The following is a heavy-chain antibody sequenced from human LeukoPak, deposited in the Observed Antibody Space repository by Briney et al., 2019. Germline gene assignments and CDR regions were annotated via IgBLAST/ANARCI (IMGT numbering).Heavy chain of an antibody. D-gene: IGHD5-18*01. Sequence: PSETLSLTCTVSGGSISSYYWSWIRQPPGKGLEWIGYIYHSGTTNYNPSLKSRVTILVDTSKSQFSLRLSSVTAADTAVYYCARQDTSMVTYYWGQGTLVTVSS. CDR2: IYHSGTT. J-gene: IGHJ4*02. V-gene: IGHV4-59*08. CDR1: GGSISSYY. CDR3: ARQDTSMVTYY.